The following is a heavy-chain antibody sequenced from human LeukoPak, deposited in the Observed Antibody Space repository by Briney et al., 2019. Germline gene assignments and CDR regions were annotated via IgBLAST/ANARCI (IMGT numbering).Heavy chain of an antibody. CDR1: GFTSGFTFGDYA. Sequence: GGSLRLSCTASGFTSGFTFGDYAMSWVRQAPGKGLEWVGFIRTKAYGGTTEYAASVKGRFSISRDGSKSIAYLQMNSLKTEDTAVYYCTRTYYDSSGYLFDYWGQGTLVTVSS. J-gene: IGHJ4*02. CDR3: TRTYYDSSGYLFDY. V-gene: IGHV3-49*04. CDR2: IRTKAYGGTT. D-gene: IGHD3-22*01.